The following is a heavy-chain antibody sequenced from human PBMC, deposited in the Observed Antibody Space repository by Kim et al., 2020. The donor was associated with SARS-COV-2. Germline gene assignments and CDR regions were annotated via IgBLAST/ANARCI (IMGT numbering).Heavy chain of an antibody. D-gene: IGHD2-2*02. Sequence: ASVKVSCKASGYTFTGYYMHWVRQAPGQGLEWMGWINPNNGGTNYAQKFQGRVTMTRDTSISTAYMELGRLTSDDTAVYYCASTVVPAAISNGYWGQGTLVTVSS. V-gene: IGHV1-2*02. CDR1: GYTFTGYY. CDR3: ASTVVPAAISNGY. J-gene: IGHJ4*02. CDR2: INPNNGGT.